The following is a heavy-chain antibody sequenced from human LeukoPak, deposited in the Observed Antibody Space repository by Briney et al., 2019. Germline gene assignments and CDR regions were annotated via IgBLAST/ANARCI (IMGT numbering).Heavy chain of an antibody. Sequence: SETLSLTCAVSGVSFNDYYWSWVRQTPGKGLEWIGEIIHSGYTNDSPSRKSRVTLSIDTSRKQFSLNLRSVTVADTGIYYCTRMTTGHDYWGQGTLVTVSS. D-gene: IGHD4-17*01. V-gene: IGHV4-34*12. CDR3: TRMTTGHDY. CDR2: IIHSGYT. J-gene: IGHJ4*02. CDR1: GVSFNDYY.